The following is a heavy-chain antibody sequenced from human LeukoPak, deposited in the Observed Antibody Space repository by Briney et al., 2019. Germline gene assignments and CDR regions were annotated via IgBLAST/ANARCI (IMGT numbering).Heavy chain of an antibody. Sequence: ASVKVSCKASGYTFTGYYMHWVRQAPGQGLEWMGWINPNSGGTNYAQKFQGRVTMARDTSISTAYMELSRLRSDDTAVYYCAREGYCSGGSCFPWFDPWGQGTLVTVSS. J-gene: IGHJ5*02. V-gene: IGHV1-2*02. CDR2: INPNSGGT. CDR3: AREGYCSGGSCFPWFDP. CDR1: GYTFTGYY. D-gene: IGHD2-15*01.